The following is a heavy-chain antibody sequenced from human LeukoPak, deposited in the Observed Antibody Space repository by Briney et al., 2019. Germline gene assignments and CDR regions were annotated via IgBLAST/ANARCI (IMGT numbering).Heavy chain of an antibody. V-gene: IGHV1-2*02. D-gene: IGHD3-10*01. Sequence: ASVKVSCTASGYTFTGYYMHWVRQAPGQGLEWMGWINPNSGGTNYAQKFQGRVTMTRDTSISTAYMELSRLKSDDTAVYYCARDSGYYYGSGSYYAFDYWGQGTLVTVSA. J-gene: IGHJ4*02. CDR2: INPNSGGT. CDR1: GYTFTGYY. CDR3: ARDSGYYYGSGSYYAFDY.